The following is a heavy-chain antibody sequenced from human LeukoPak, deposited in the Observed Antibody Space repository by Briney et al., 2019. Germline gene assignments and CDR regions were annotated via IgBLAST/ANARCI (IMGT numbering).Heavy chain of an antibody. CDR3: ARHSVSSSWSEIDY. J-gene: IGHJ4*02. D-gene: IGHD6-13*01. CDR2: IYYSGST. CDR1: GGSISSSSYY. V-gene: IGHV4-39*01. Sequence: PSETLSLTCTVSGGSISSSSYYWGWIRQPPGKGLEWIGSIYYSGSTYYNPSLKSRVTISVDTSKNQFSLKLSSVTAADTAVYYCARHSVSSSWSEIDYWGQGTLVTVSS.